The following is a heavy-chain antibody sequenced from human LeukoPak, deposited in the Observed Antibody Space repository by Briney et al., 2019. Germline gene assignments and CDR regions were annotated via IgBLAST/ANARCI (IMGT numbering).Heavy chain of an antibody. Sequence: PGGSLRLSCAASEFTFSNYSMNWVRQAPGKGLEWVSSISSSSSYIFYADSVKGRFTISRDNAKNSLYLQMNSLRAEDTAVYYCARGYGSGSSHIDYWGQGTLVTVSS. CDR2: ISSSSSYI. D-gene: IGHD3-10*01. J-gene: IGHJ4*02. CDR1: EFTFSNYS. V-gene: IGHV3-21*01. CDR3: ARGYGSGSSHIDY.